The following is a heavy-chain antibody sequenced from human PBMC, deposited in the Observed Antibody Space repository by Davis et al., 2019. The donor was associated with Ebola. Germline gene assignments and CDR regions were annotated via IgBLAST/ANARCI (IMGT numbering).Heavy chain of an antibody. V-gene: IGHV1-3*01. J-gene: IGHJ6*02. CDR1: GYTFINYA. CDR2: INAGNGNT. D-gene: IGHD4-11*01. CDR3: ARMPDYSNYLWYYYGMDV. Sequence: ASVKVSCKASGYTFINYAIHWVRQAPGQRLEWMGWINAGNGNTKYSQKFQGRVTITRDTSASTAYMELSSLRSEDTAVYYCARMPDYSNYLWYYYGMDVWGQGTTVTVSS.